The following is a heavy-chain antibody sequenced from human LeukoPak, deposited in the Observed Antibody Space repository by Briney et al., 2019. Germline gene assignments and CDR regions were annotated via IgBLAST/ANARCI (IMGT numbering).Heavy chain of an antibody. Sequence: SETLSLTCAVYGGSFSGYHWSWIRQPPGKGLEWIGEINHSGSTNYNPSLKSRVTISVDTSKNQFSLKLSSVTAADTAVYYCARGGRGWYDYWGQGTLVTVSS. CDR2: INHSGST. V-gene: IGHV4-34*01. CDR3: ARGGRGWYDY. J-gene: IGHJ4*02. CDR1: GGSFSGYH. D-gene: IGHD6-19*01.